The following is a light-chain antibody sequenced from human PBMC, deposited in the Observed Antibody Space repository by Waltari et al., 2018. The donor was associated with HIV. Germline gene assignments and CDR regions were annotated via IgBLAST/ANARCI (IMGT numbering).Light chain of an antibody. CDR2: RDK. V-gene: IGLV1-47*01. J-gene: IGLJ1*01. Sequence: QSVMTQPPSASATPGQRVNISCSGGSSKIGTNYVFWYQELPGTAPKLLIFRDKQRPSGVPDLFSCFRSGTSASLVISVLRSEDEAEYSRAAWDVSLNGFYVFGSGTRVTVL. CDR3: AAWDVSLNGFYV. CDR1: SSKIGTNY.